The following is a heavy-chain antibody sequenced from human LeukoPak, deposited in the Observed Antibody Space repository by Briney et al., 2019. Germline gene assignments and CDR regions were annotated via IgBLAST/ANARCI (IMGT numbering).Heavy chain of an antibody. CDR2: IRGSGGTT. V-gene: IGHV3-23*01. J-gene: IGHJ4*02. CDR3: AKTQRSDSSSHTPYWDY. D-gene: IGHD3-22*01. Sequence: GGSLRLSCAASGFTFSDYAMSWVRQAPGKGLEWVSAIRGSGGTTYYTDSAKGRFTISRDNSKNTLYLQMNSLRAEDTAVYYCAKTQRSDSSSHTPYWDYWGQGTLVTVSS. CDR1: GFTFSDYA.